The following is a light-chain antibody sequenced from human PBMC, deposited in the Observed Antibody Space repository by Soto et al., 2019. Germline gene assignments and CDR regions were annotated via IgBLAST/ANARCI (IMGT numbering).Light chain of an antibody. CDR3: QQYGGSPRT. V-gene: IGKV3-20*01. CDR1: QSVSSNY. CDR2: GAS. J-gene: IGKJ1*01. Sequence: EIVLTQSPGTLSLSPGERATLSCTASQSVSSNYLAWYQQKPGQAPRLLIYGASSRATGIPDRFSGIGSRTDFTLTVSRREPEDFAVYYCQQYGGSPRTFGQGTKVEIK.